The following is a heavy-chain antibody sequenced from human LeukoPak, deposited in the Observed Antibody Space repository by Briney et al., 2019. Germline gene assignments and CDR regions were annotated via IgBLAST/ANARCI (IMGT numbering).Heavy chain of an antibody. J-gene: IGHJ4*02. CDR2: IIPIFGTA. D-gene: IGHD3-3*01. CDR1: GYTFTSYA. Sequence: SVKVSCKASGYTFTSYAISWVRQAPGQGLEWMGGIIPIFGTANYAQKFQGRVTITTDESTSTAYMELSSLRSEDTAVYYCASTLTIFGVVTYFDYWGQGTLVTVSS. CDR3: ASTLTIFGVVTYFDY. V-gene: IGHV1-69*05.